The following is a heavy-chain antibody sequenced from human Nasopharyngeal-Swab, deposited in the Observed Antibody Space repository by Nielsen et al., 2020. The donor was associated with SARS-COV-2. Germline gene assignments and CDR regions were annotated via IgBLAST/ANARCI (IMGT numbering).Heavy chain of an antibody. CDR2: INAGNGNT. Sequence: ASVTVSCKASGYTFTSYAMHWVRPAPGQRLEWMGWINAGNGNTKYSQKFQGRVTMTRDTSTSTVYMELSSLRSEDTAVYYCARDLAGANIAAAGWFDPWGQGTLVTVSS. J-gene: IGHJ5*02. CDR1: GYTFTSYA. D-gene: IGHD6-13*01. CDR3: ARDLAGANIAAAGWFDP. V-gene: IGHV1-3*01.